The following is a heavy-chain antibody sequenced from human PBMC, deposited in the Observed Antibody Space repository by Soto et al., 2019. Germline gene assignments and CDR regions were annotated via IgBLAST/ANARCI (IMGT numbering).Heavy chain of an antibody. J-gene: IGHJ2*01. D-gene: IGHD3-3*01. V-gene: IGHV4-30-2*01. Sequence: SETLSLTCTVSGGSISSGNFSWTWIRQPPGKGLEWIAYIFHTGSTFYNSSLKPRVSISVDRSKNQFSLKLKSVTETDTAVYYCARVKVGDLFRFNWFFDLWGRGTLVTVSS. CDR2: IFHTGST. CDR3: ARVKVGDLFRFNWFFDL. CDR1: GGSISSGNFS.